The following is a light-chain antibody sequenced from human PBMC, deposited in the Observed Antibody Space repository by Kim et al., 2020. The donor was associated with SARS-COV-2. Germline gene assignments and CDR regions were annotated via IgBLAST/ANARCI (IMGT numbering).Light chain of an antibody. CDR3: QHYDSYPWT. CDR1: QTINNY. J-gene: IGKJ1*01. Sequence: SVGDRVTITGRASQTINNYLAWYQQKPGTAPKVLIYKASTLESGVPSRFSGSGSGTEFILSISSLQPDDFATYYCQHYDSYPWTFGQGTKVEFK. CDR2: KAS. V-gene: IGKV1-5*03.